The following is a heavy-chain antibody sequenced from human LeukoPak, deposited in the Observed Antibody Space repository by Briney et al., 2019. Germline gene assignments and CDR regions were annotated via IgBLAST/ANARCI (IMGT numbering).Heavy chain of an antibody. CDR1: GFTFSSFW. CDR2: IIGDGSST. D-gene: IGHD3-10*01. J-gene: IGHJ5*02. CDR3: ARGFGTWFDP. Sequence: GGSLRLSCAASGFTFSSFWMHWVRQAPGKGLVWVSRIIGDGSSTSYADSVKGRFTISRDNAKNTLYLQMNGLRAEDTAVYYCARGFGTWFDPWGQGTLVTVSS. V-gene: IGHV3-74*01.